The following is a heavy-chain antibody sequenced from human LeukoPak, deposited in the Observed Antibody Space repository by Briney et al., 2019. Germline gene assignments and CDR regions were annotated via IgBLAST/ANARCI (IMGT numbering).Heavy chain of an antibody. CDR3: AHRLVGKRAFDI. CDR2: IYWNDDR. J-gene: IGHJ3*02. D-gene: IGHD2-15*01. Sequence: SGPTLVNPTQTLTLTCTFSGFSLTTSGVGVGWIRQPPGKALEWLALIYWNDDRRYSPSLKTRLTITKDTSKNQVVLTMTNMDPVDTATYYCAHRLVGKRAFDIWGQGTMVTVSS. V-gene: IGHV2-5*01. CDR1: GFSLTTSGVG.